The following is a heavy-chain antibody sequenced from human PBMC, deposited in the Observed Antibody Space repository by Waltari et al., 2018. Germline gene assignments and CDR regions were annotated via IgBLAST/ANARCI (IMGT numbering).Heavy chain of an antibody. V-gene: IGHV3-48*03. CDR1: GFTFRNYE. CDR3: AGAVGGYFGMDV. Sequence: EVQVVESGGGLVQSGGSLTLSCAASGFTFRNYEINWVRQAPGKGLEWISYISSRVNTRYYADSLKGRFTISRDNAKNSVYLKMNNLRAEDTAVYYCAGAVGGYFGMDVWGQGTTVTVSS. CDR2: ISSRVNTR. J-gene: IGHJ6*02. D-gene: IGHD2-15*01.